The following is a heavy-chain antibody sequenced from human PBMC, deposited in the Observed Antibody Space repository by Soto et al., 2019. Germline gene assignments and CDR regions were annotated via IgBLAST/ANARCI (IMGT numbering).Heavy chain of an antibody. D-gene: IGHD3-3*01. Sequence: QVQLQESGPGLVKPSETLSLTCTVSGGSISSYYWSWIRQPPGKGLEWIGYIYYSGSTNYNPSLKSRVTISVDTSKNQFSLKLSSVTAADTAVYYCARGGEYDFWSGYPEPLPFDYWGQGTLVTVSS. CDR2: IYYSGST. CDR3: ARGGEYDFWSGYPEPLPFDY. CDR1: GGSISSYY. V-gene: IGHV4-59*01. J-gene: IGHJ4*02.